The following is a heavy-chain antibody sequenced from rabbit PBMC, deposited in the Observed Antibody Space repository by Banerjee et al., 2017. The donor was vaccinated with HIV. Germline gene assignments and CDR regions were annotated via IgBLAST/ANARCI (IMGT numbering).Heavy chain of an antibody. CDR1: GFSFSSNYH. CDR2: IYVGSSGNT. CDR3: ARGAGYAGYGYDL. J-gene: IGHJ3*01. D-gene: IGHD6-1*01. Sequence: QEQLVESGGGLVQPGGSLTLTCTASGFSFSSNYHMCWVRQAPGKGLEWIACIYVGSSGNTVYASWAKGRFTISKTSSTTVTLQMTSLTAADTATYFCARGAGYAGYGYDLWGQGTLVTVS. V-gene: IGHV1S45*01.